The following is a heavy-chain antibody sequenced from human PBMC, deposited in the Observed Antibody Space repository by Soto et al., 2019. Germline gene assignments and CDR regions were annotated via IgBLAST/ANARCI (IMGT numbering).Heavy chain of an antibody. V-gene: IGHV3-9*01. D-gene: IGHD3-3*02. CDR2: ISWNSGSI. J-gene: IGHJ3*02. CDR3: AKVVLGRDGYNDAFDI. CDR1: GFTFDDYA. Sequence: GGSLRLSCAASGFTFDDYAMHWVRQAPGKGLEWVSGISWNSGSIGYADSVKGRFTISRDNAKNSLYLQMNSLRAEDTALYYCAKVVLGRDGYNDAFDIWGQGTMVTVSS.